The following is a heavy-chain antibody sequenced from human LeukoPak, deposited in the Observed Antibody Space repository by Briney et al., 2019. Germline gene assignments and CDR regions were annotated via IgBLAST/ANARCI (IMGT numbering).Heavy chain of an antibody. CDR2: IARDGSST. V-gene: IGHV3-74*01. CDR1: GFTFSSYW. J-gene: IGHJ4*02. Sequence: GGSLRLSCAASGFTFSSYWMNWVRQAPGKGLVWVSRIARDGSSTTYADSVKGRFTISRDNFRNTVYLQMNSLRVEDTAVYYCAKGGVTMIVPILWGQGTLVTVSS. D-gene: IGHD3-22*01. CDR3: AKGGVTMIVPIL.